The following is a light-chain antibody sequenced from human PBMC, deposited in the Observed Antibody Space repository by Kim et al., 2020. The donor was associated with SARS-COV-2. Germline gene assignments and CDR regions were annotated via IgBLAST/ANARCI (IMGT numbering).Light chain of an antibody. CDR2: GKN. V-gene: IGLV3-19*01. J-gene: IGLJ1*01. Sequence: SSELTQDPAVSVALGQTVRITCQGDSLRRFYASWYQLKPGQAPVFVLYGKNNRPSGIPDRFSGSSSGNTASMTITGAQAEDEADYYCSSRDSSGESYVLG. CDR1: SLRRFY. CDR3: SSRDSSGESYV.